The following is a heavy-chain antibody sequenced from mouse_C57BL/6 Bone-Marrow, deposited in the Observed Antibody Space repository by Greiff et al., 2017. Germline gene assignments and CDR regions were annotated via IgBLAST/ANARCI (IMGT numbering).Heavy chain of an antibody. D-gene: IGHD2-13*01. CDR3: ARGDWELAWFAY. Sequence: ESGAELVRPGASVKLSCKASGYTFTDYYINWVKQRPGQGLEWIARIYPGSGNTYYNEKFKGKATLTAEKSSSTAYMQLSSLTSEDSAVYFCARGDWELAWFAYWGQGTLVTVSA. V-gene: IGHV1-76*01. J-gene: IGHJ3*01. CDR1: GYTFTDYY. CDR2: IYPGSGNT.